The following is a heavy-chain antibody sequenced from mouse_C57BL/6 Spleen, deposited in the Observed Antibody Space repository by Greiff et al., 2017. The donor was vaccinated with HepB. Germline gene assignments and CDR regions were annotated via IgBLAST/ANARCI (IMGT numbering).Heavy chain of an antibody. J-gene: IGHJ2*01. Sequence: EVQVVESGGGLVKPGGSLKLSCAASGFTFSSYAMSWVRQTPEKRLEWVATISDGGSYTYYPDNVKGRFTISRDNAKNNLYLQMSHRKSEDTAMYYCARDGIYDGYIYFDYWGQGTTLTVSS. CDR2: ISDGGSYT. V-gene: IGHV5-4*01. CDR1: GFTFSSYA. D-gene: IGHD2-3*01. CDR3: ARDGIYDGYIYFDY.